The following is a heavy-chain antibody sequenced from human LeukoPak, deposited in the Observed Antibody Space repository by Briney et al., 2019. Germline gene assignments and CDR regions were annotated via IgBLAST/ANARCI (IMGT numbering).Heavy chain of an antibody. J-gene: IGHJ6*02. V-gene: IGHV3-30-3*01. D-gene: IGHD6-6*01. CDR1: GFTFDSFA. CDR2: ISFDASNK. CDR3: ARDASFSMDV. Sequence: GGSLRLSCAASGFTFDSFAMHWVRQAPGRGLEWVAFISFDASNKYFADSVKGRISISRDDSKNTVDLEMNSLRLEDTAVYFCARDASFSMDVWGQGTAVTVSS.